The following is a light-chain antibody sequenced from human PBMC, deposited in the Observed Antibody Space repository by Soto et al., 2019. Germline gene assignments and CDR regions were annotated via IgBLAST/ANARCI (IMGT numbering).Light chain of an antibody. CDR2: EVS. CDR3: SLYTSENAYV. V-gene: IGLV2-18*01. J-gene: IGLJ1*01. CDR1: STDFVSYNR. Sequence: QSVLTQPPSVSGSPGQSVTISCTGTSTDFVSYNRVSWYQQPPGTAPKLMIYEVSKRLSGVPDRFSGSKSGNTASLTISGLQAADEADYYCSLYTSENAYVFGTGTQVTVL.